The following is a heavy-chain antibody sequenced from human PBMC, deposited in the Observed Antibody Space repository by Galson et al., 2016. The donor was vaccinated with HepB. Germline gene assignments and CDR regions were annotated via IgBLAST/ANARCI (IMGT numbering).Heavy chain of an antibody. V-gene: IGHV2-5*02. J-gene: IGHJ3*02. CDR1: GFSLSTTGVG. CDR2: KYWDDDK. D-gene: IGHD1-26*01. Sequence: PALVKPTQTLTLTCTFSGFSLSTTGVGVGWIRQAPGKALEWLALKYWDDDKYYNPSLKTRLIITKDTSKNQVVLTMTNMDPVDTATYYCAHRRGSGSPWAYGAFDIWGQGTMVTVSS. CDR3: AHRRGSGSPWAYGAFDI.